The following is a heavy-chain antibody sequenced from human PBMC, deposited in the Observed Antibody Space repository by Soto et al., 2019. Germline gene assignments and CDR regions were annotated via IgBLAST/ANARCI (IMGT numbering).Heavy chain of an antibody. V-gene: IGHV4-59*01. CDR3: ARVGPTVTVGY. J-gene: IGHJ4*02. CDR2: IYHSGSI. D-gene: IGHD4-17*01. Sequence: SETLSLTCTVSGGSISSYYWSWIRQPPGKGLEWIGYIYHSGSINYNPSLKSRVTMSRDTSKNQFSLKLSSVTAADTAVYYCARVGPTVTVGYWGQGTPVTVSS. CDR1: GGSISSYY.